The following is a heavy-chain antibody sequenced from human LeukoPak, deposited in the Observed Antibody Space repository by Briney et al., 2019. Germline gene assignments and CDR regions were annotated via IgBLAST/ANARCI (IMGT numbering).Heavy chain of an antibody. CDR2: IYTSGST. CDR1: GGSISSGSYY. Sequence: PSQTLSLTCTVSGGSISSGSYYWSWIRQPAGKGLEWIGRIYTSGSTNYNPSLKSRVTISVDTSKNQFSLKLSSVTAADTAVYYCARQNLRDSDAFDIWGQGTMVTVSS. D-gene: IGHD2/OR15-2a*01. J-gene: IGHJ3*02. V-gene: IGHV4-61*02. CDR3: ARQNLRDSDAFDI.